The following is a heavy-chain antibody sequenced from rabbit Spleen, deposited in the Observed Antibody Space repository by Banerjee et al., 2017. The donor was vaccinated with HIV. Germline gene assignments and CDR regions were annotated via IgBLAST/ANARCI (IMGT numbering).Heavy chain of an antibody. D-gene: IGHD4-2*01. V-gene: IGHV1S40*01. CDR2: IDVAKSGDT. Sequence: QSLEESGGDLVKPGASQTLTCKASGLDLSSRYWICWVRQAPGKGLEWIACIDVAKSGDTYYTNWAKGRFTISKTSSTTVALQVPSLTAADTATYFCTRDAAGREDFNLWGPGTLVTVS. CDR1: GLDLSSRYW. J-gene: IGHJ4*01. CDR3: TRDAAGREDFNL.